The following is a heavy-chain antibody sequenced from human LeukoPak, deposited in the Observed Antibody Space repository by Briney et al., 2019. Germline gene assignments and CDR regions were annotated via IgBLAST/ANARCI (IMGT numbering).Heavy chain of an antibody. J-gene: IGHJ5*01. CDR2: INHSGST. V-gene: IGHV4-34*01. CDR1: GGSFSGYY. Sequence: PSETLSLTCAVYGGSFSGYYWSWIRHPPAKGLEWIGEINHSGSTNYNPSLKSRVTISVDTSKNQFSLKLSSVTAADTAVYYWARGRLDYDILTGYLSGWFDSWGQGTLVTVSS. D-gene: IGHD3-9*01. CDR3: ARGRLDYDILTGYLSGWFDS.